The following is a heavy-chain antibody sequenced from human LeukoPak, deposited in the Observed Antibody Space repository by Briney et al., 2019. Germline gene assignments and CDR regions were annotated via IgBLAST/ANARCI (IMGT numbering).Heavy chain of an antibody. Sequence: ASVKVSCKASGYTFTGYYMHWVRQAPGQGLEWMGWINPNSGGTNYAQKSQGRVTMTRDTSISTTYMELSRLRSDDTAVYYCARDVNYYYGSGSPLDYWGQGTLVTVSS. CDR2: INPNSGGT. CDR1: GYTFTGYY. V-gene: IGHV1-2*02. D-gene: IGHD3-10*01. CDR3: ARDVNYYYGSGSPLDY. J-gene: IGHJ4*02.